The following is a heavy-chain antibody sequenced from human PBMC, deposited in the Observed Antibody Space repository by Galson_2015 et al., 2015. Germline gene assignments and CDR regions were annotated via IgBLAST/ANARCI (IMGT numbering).Heavy chain of an antibody. CDR2: IIPIFGTA. D-gene: IGHD2-15*01. CDR1: GYTFTSYG. Sequence: SVKVSCKASGYTFTSYGISWVRQAPGQGLEWMGGIIPIFGTANYAQKFQGRVTITADESTSTAYMELSSLRSEDTAVYYCVGRLDACSGGSCYSGAFDIWGQGTMVTVSS. V-gene: IGHV1-69*13. CDR3: VGRLDACSGGSCYSGAFDI. J-gene: IGHJ3*02.